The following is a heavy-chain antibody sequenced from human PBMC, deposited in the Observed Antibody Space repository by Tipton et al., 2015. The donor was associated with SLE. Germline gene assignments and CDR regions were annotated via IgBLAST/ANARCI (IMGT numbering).Heavy chain of an antibody. CDR2: ISSSSSYI. J-gene: IGHJ6*02. CDR1: GFTFSSYS. CDR3: ARDRKGGDYFNYYYGMDV. Sequence: SLRLSCAASGFTFSSYSMNWVRQAPGKGLEWVSSISSSSSYIYYADSVKGRFTISRDNAKNSLYLQMNSLRAEDTAVYYCARDRKGGDYFNYYYGMDVWGQGTTVTVSS. V-gene: IGHV3-21*03. D-gene: IGHD4-17*01.